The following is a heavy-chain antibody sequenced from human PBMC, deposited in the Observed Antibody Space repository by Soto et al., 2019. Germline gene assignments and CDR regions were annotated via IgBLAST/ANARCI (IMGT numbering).Heavy chain of an antibody. Sequence: GGSLRLSCAASGFTFSSYAMSWVRQAPGKGLEWVSGFSGSGGNTYYADSVKGRFTISRDNSKNTLYLQMNSLRAEDTAVYYCARESRYYDSSGYYSHDAFDIWGQGTMVTVSS. J-gene: IGHJ3*02. CDR2: FSGSGGNT. CDR1: GFTFSSYA. D-gene: IGHD3-22*01. V-gene: IGHV3-23*01. CDR3: ARESRYYDSSGYYSHDAFDI.